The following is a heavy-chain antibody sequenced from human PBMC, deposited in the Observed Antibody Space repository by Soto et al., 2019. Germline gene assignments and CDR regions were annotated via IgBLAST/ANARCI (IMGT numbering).Heavy chain of an antibody. CDR1: GYTLTELS. CDR2: FDPEDGET. D-gene: IGHD3-9*01. CDR3: ATARVVLRYFDWLLIDY. Sequence: VASVKVSCKVSGYTLTELSMHWVRQAPGKGLEWMGGFDPEDGETIYAQKFQGRVTMTEDTSTDTAYMELSSLRSEDTAVYYCATARVVLRYFDWLLIDYWGQGTLVTVSS. J-gene: IGHJ4*02. V-gene: IGHV1-24*01.